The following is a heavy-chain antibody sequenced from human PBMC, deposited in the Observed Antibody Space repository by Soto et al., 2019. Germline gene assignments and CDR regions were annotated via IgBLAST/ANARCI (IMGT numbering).Heavy chain of an antibody. V-gene: IGHV3-33*01. J-gene: IGHJ4*02. D-gene: IGHD1-1*01. CDR2: IWHDGKNK. CDR3: ARGPGNDAAIDY. CDR1: GFTFSNYG. Sequence: QVQLVESGGGVVQPGRSLRLSCAASGFTFSNYGLHWVRQAPGKGLEWVAVIWHDGKNKDYADSVKGRFTVSRDNSKNVLYLEMNSLPAGDTAVYHCARGPGNDAAIDYWGQGILVTVSS.